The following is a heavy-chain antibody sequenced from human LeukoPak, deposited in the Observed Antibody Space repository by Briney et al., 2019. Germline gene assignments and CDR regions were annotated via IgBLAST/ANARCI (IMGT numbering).Heavy chain of an antibody. Sequence: GGSLRLSCSASGFTFSNFAMHWVRQARGKGLEYVSAISYNGNRTYYADSLKGRFTISRDNSKNTLYLQMSSLRVEDTAIYYCVKDLGVVRNYFDYWGQGTLVTVSS. CDR2: ISYNGNRT. CDR1: GFTFSNFA. CDR3: VKDLGVVRNYFDY. D-gene: IGHD3-3*01. V-gene: IGHV3-64D*09. J-gene: IGHJ4*02.